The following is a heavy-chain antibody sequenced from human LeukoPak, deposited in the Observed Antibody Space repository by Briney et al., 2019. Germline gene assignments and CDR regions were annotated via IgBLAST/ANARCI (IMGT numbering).Heavy chain of an antibody. CDR1: GFTFSSYS. V-gene: IGHV3-21*01. Sequence: GGSLRLSCAASGFTFSSYSMNWVRHAPGKGLEWVSSISSSSSYIYYADSVKGRFTISRDNAKNSLYLQMNSLRAEDTAVYYCARCQRGGNSVDYWGQGTLVTVSS. CDR2: ISSSSSYI. D-gene: IGHD4-23*01. CDR3: ARCQRGGNSVDY. J-gene: IGHJ4*02.